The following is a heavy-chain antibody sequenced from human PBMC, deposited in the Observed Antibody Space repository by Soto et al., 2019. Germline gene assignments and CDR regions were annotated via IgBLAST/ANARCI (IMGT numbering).Heavy chain of an antibody. Sequence: VQLVQSGAEVKKPGASVKVSCKVSGHTLTELSMHWVRQAPGKGREWMGGFDPEDGETISAQKFQGRVTMTEDTSTDSTYMELSSLRSEDTAVYYCSAGGTRWLHSPFDYWGQGTWSPSPQ. CDR2: FDPEDGET. V-gene: IGHV1-24*01. CDR3: SAGGTRWLHSPFDY. J-gene: IGHJ4*02. CDR1: GHTLTELS. D-gene: IGHD1-1*01.